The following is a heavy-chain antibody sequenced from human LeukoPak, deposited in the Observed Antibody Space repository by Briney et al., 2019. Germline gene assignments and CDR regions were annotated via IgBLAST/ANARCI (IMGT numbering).Heavy chain of an antibody. Sequence: PGGYLRRSCAASGFTFSSYAMHWVRQAPGKGLEWVAVISYDGSNKYYADSVKGRFTISRDNSKNTLYLQMNSLRAEDTAVYYCARVFGGYDYPVYDAFDIWGQGTMVTVSS. J-gene: IGHJ3*02. V-gene: IGHV3-30*04. CDR3: ARVFGGYDYPVYDAFDI. D-gene: IGHD5-12*01. CDR2: ISYDGSNK. CDR1: GFTFSSYA.